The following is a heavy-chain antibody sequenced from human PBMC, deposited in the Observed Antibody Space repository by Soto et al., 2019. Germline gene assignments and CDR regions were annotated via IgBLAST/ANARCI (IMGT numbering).Heavy chain of an antibody. D-gene: IGHD5-12*01. J-gene: IGHJ4*02. CDR1: GFIFSSYT. Sequence: EVQLVESGGGLVKPGGSLRLSCAASGFIFSSYTMNWVRQAPGKGLEWVSSISASSTYIYYADSLKGRFTISRDNAYNSPYLQVNSLRAEDTAVYYCARGWLRDPWMYWGQGTLVTVSS. CDR2: ISASSTYI. V-gene: IGHV3-21*01. CDR3: ARGWLRDPWMY.